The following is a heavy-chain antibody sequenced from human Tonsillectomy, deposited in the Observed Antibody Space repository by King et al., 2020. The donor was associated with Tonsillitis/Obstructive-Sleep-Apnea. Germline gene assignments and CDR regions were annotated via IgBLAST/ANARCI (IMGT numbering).Heavy chain of an antibody. CDR3: ASRDYYDSTGLGFDY. D-gene: IGHD3-22*01. Sequence: VQLVESGAEVKKPGESLRISCKGSGYSFTGYWISWVRQMPGKGLEWMGRIDPSDSYTNYSPSFQGHVTISVDKSISTASLQWRSLKASDTAMYYCASRDYYDSTGLGFDYWGQGTLVTVSS. CDR2: IDPSDSYT. CDR1: GYSFTGYW. V-gene: IGHV5-10-1*03. J-gene: IGHJ4*02.